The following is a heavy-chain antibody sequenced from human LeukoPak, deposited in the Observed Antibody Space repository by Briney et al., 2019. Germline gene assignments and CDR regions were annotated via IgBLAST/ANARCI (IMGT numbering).Heavy chain of an antibody. CDR3: AHTTSQQQLVLD. Sequence: SGPTLVKPTQTLTLTCTFSGFSLSTSGVGVGWIRQPPGKALEWLALIYWNDDKRYSPSLKSRLTITKDTSKTQVVLTMTNMDPVDTATYYCAHTTSQQQLVLDWGQGTLVTVSS. D-gene: IGHD6-13*01. CDR1: GFSLSTSGVG. CDR2: IYWNDDK. V-gene: IGHV2-5*01. J-gene: IGHJ4*02.